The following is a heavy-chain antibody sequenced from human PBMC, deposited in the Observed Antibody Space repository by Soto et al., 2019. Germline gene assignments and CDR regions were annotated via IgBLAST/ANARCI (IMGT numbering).Heavy chain of an antibody. Sequence: GLDLEWLALNYWDDDERYSPSLKSRLTITKDTSKNQVVLTMTNVDPVDTATYYCAHGSCSSADCYPNPYLDYWGQGILVTVSS. D-gene: IGHD2-2*01. CDR3: AHGSCSSADCYPNPYLDY. J-gene: IGHJ4*02. V-gene: IGHV2-5*02. CDR2: NYWDDDE.